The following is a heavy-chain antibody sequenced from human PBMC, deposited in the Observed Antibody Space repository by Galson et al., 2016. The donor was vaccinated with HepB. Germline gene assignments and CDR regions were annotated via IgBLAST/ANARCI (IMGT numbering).Heavy chain of an antibody. V-gene: IGHV5-51*01. J-gene: IGHJ4*02. D-gene: IGHD1-26*01. CDR2: IFPRDSDT. CDR1: GYSFNNYW. Sequence: QSGAEVKKPGESLKISCKGSGYSFNNYWIGWVRQKPGKGLEWMGIIFPRDSDTRYSSSFQGQVTMSADKSISIAYLQWSSLKASDTAMYYCARLRGTTVEATYDHWGQGTLVTVAS. CDR3: ARLRGTTVEATYDH.